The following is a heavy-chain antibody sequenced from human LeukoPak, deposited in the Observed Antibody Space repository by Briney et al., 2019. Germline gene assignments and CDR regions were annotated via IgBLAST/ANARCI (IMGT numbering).Heavy chain of an antibody. CDR3: RPNAGAAAGTN. Sequence: GGSLRLSCAASGFTLSSYSMNWVRQAPGKGLEWVSAISSSSSYIYYADSVKGRFTISRDNAKNSLYLQMNSLRAEDTAAYYCRPNAGAAAGTNWGQGTLVTVSS. CDR2: ISSSSSYI. V-gene: IGHV3-21*01. CDR1: GFTLSSYS. J-gene: IGHJ4*02. D-gene: IGHD6-13*01.